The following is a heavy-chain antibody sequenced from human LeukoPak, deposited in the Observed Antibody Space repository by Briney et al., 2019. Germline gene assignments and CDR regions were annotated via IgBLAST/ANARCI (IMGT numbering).Heavy chain of an antibody. CDR2: IYYSGST. D-gene: IGHD5-18*01. CDR3: ARRVDTATLDY. Sequence: SQTLSLTCTVSGGSISSSSYYWGWIRQPPGKGLEWIGSIYYSGSTYYNPSLKSRVTISVDTSKNQFSLKLSSVTAADTAVYYCARRVDTATLDYWGQGTLVTVSS. J-gene: IGHJ4*02. CDR1: GGSISSSSYY. V-gene: IGHV4-39*01.